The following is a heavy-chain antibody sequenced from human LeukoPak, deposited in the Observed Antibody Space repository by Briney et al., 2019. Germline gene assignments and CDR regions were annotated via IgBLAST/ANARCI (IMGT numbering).Heavy chain of an antibody. J-gene: IGHJ4*02. CDR1: GFTFSSYG. D-gene: IGHD3-22*01. Sequence: QPGGSLRLSCAASGFTFSSYGMHWVRQAPGKGLEWVAVISYDGSNKYYADSVKGRFTISRDNSKNTLYLQMNSLRAEDTAVYYCARDGHLYYYDSSGYFDYWGQGTLVTVSS. CDR3: ARDGHLYYYDSSGYFDY. CDR2: ISYDGSNK. V-gene: IGHV3-30*03.